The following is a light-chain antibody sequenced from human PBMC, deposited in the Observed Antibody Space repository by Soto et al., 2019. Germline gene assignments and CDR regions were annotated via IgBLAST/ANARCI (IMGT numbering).Light chain of an antibody. Sequence: EIVLTQSPDTLSLSPGESATLSCRASQSVRSSYLAWYQQTPAQTPRLLIYAASSRATGIPDRFSGSGYGTDFSLAISRLEGEDFAVYYCQQYGSSPRTFGQGTKVDIK. J-gene: IGKJ1*01. CDR3: QQYGSSPRT. CDR2: AAS. V-gene: IGKV3-20*01. CDR1: QSVRSSY.